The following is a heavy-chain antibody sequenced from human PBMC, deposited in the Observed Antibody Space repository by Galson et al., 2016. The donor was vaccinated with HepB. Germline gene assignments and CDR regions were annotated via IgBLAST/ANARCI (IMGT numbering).Heavy chain of an antibody. D-gene: IGHD6-19*01. Sequence: QSGAEVKKPGESLEISCKGSGYRFTNYCIGWVRQMPGKGLEWMGIIYPGDSDTRYSPSFQGQVTISADKPISTAYLQWSSLKASDTAKYYCARHLYSSGWSGGDDAFDIWGQGILVIVSS. V-gene: IGHV5-51*01. CDR2: IYPGDSDT. CDR1: GYRFTNYC. CDR3: ARHLYSSGWSGGDDAFDI. J-gene: IGHJ3*02.